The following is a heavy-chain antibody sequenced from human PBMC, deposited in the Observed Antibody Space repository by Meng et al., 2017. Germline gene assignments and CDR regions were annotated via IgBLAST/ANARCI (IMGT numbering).Heavy chain of an antibody. CDR2: ISSSGSTI. Sequence: GGSLRLSFAASGLPFSSYEMNWVRQAPGKGLGWVSSISSSGSTIYYADAVKGRFTIPRDNDKNSLYLQMNSLRAEDKAGYYCARGSLGITMIVVVPFDYWGQGTLVTVSS. J-gene: IGHJ4*02. CDR1: GLPFSSYE. D-gene: IGHD3-22*01. V-gene: IGHV3-48*03. CDR3: ARGSLGITMIVVVPFDY.